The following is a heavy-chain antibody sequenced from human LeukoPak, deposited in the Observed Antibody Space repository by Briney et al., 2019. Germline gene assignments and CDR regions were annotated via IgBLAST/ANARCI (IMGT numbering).Heavy chain of an antibody. CDR3: ARTSGYFDY. V-gene: IGHV3-23*01. J-gene: IGHJ4*02. Sequence: GGSLRLSCAASGFTFSSSAMSWVRQAPGKGLEWVSNISGSGSGGSTYYADSVKGRFTISRDNSKNTLYLQMNSLRAEDTAVYYRARTSGYFDYWGQGTLVTVSS. CDR1: GFTFSSSA. D-gene: IGHD3-22*01. CDR2: ISGSGSGGST.